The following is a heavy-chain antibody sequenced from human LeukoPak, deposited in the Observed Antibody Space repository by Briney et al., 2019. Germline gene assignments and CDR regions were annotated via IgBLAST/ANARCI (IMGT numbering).Heavy chain of an antibody. J-gene: IGHJ3*02. D-gene: IGHD2-2*01. CDR2: INPYGGGT. CDR1: GYTFTGYY. Sequence: ASVKVSCKASGYTFTGYYMHWVRQAPGQGLEWMGWINPYGGGTNSAQKFQGRVTMTTDTSINTVYMDLSSLTSDDTAVYFCASKAAGYCRGTICQGAFDIWGQGTMVTVSS. CDR3: ASKAAGYCRGTICQGAFDI. V-gene: IGHV1-2*02.